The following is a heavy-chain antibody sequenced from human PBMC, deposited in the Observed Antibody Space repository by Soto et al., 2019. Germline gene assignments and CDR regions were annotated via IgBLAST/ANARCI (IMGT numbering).Heavy chain of an antibody. CDR3: AKGTSRTTTVSWFDP. J-gene: IGHJ5*02. Sequence: GGSLRLSCAASGFTFGSYAMSWVRQAPGKGLEWVSAITGSGGSTYYADSVKGRFTISRDNSKNTLYLQMNSLRAEDTAVYYCAKGTSRTTTVSWFDPWGQGTLVTASS. CDR2: ITGSGGST. CDR1: GFTFGSYA. D-gene: IGHD4-4*01. V-gene: IGHV3-23*01.